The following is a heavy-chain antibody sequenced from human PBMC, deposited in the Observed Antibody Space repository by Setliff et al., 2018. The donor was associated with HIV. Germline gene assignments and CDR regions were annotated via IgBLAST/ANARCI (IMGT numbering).Heavy chain of an antibody. Sequence: GASVKVSCKASGYTFTSYAMHWVRQAPGQRLEWMGWINAGNGNTKYSQKFQGRVTITRDTSASTAYMELGSLRSEDTAVYYCARQGAVASLFDYWGQGTLVTVSS. D-gene: IGHD6-19*01. V-gene: IGHV1-3*01. CDR1: GYTFTSYA. J-gene: IGHJ4*02. CDR3: ARQGAVASLFDY. CDR2: INAGNGNT.